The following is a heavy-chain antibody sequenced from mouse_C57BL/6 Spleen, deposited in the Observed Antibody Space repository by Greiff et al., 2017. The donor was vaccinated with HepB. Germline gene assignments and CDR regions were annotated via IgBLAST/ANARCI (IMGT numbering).Heavy chain of an antibody. Sequence: QVQLQQPGAELVMPGASVKLSCKASGYTFTSYWMHWVKQRPGQGLEWIGEIDPSDSYTNYNQKFKGKSTLTVDKSSSTAYMQLSSLTSEDSAVYYCVRMRTVVDYWGQGTTLTVSS. CDR1: GYTFTSYW. CDR2: IDPSDSYT. J-gene: IGHJ2*01. V-gene: IGHV1-69*01. D-gene: IGHD1-1*01. CDR3: VRMRTVVDY.